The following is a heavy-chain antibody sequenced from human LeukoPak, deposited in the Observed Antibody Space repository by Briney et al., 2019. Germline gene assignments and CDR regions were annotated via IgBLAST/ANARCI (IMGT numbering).Heavy chain of an antibody. CDR2: ISGSVGST. CDR3: YIPYYDTSAYKGY. Sequence: GGSLRLSCAASGFTFSSYAMTWVRQAPGKGLEWVSAISGSVGSTYYADSVKGRFTISRDNSKNTLYLQMNSLRAEDTAVYYCYIPYYDTSAYKGYWGQGTLVTVSS. CDR1: GFTFSSYA. J-gene: IGHJ4*02. V-gene: IGHV3-23*01. D-gene: IGHD3-22*01.